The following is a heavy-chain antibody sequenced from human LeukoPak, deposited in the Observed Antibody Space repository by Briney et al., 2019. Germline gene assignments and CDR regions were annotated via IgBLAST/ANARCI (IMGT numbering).Heavy chain of an antibody. CDR1: GFTVSNNF. D-gene: IGHD3-22*01. CDR3: AKDNYYDSTLLYFFDY. CDR2: IRYDGSSK. J-gene: IGHJ4*02. V-gene: IGHV3-30*02. Sequence: WGSLRLSCTASGFTVSNNFMNWVRQAPGKGLEWVALIRYDGSSKYYAHSVKGRFTISRDNSKNPLYLQMNSLRAEDTAVYYCAKDNYYDSTLLYFFDYWGQGTRVTVSS.